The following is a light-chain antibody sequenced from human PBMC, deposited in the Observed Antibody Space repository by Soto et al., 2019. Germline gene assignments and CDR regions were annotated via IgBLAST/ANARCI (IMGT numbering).Light chain of an antibody. CDR3: CSYAGDKTYV. Sequence: QSALAQPASVSGSLGQSITISCTVTSSDVRSYNLVSWYQQHPGKVPKLILYEASKRPLGVSNRFSGSQSGTTASLTVSGLQAEDEADYYCCSYAGDKTYVFGSGTKLTVL. J-gene: IGLJ1*01. V-gene: IGLV2-23*01. CDR2: EAS. CDR1: SSDVRSYNL.